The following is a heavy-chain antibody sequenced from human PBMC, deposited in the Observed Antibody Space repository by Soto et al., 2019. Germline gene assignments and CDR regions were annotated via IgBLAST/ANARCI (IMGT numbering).Heavy chain of an antibody. J-gene: IGHJ3*02. CDR2: IDSDGSNT. CDR3: ARETVVLTAMPICEALDI. D-gene: IGHD3-9*01. V-gene: IGHV3-74*01. CDR1: GFTFSNFW. Sequence: EVQLVESGGGLVQPGGSLRLSCAASGFTFSNFWMHWVRQAPGRGLVWLSRIDSDGSNTNYADSVRGRLTISRDNAKNTLYLEMNSLRAEDTAMYYCARETVVLTAMPICEALDIWGQGTMVTVSS.